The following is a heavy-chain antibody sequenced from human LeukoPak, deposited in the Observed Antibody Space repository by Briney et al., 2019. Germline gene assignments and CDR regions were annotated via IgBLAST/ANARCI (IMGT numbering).Heavy chain of an antibody. V-gene: IGHV1-2*06. Sequence: GASVKVSCKASGYTFTGYYFHWVRQAPGQGLEWMGRISPNSGGTNYAQKFQGRVTMTRDTSISTAYTELSRLKSDDTAVYYCAKEGGSYDNFDYWGQGTLVTVSS. D-gene: IGHD1-26*01. CDR3: AKEGGSYDNFDY. CDR1: GYTFTGYY. J-gene: IGHJ4*02. CDR2: ISPNSGGT.